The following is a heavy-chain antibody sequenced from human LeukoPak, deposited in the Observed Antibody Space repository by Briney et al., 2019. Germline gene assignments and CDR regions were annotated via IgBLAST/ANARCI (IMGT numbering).Heavy chain of an antibody. J-gene: IGHJ2*01. CDR2: IYTSGST. CDR3: ARRTGYSSSWYLGWYFDL. Sequence: SETLSLTCTVSGASINSGSYYWTWIRQPAGKGLEWIGRIYTSGSTNYNPSLKSRVTISLDTSKNHFSLKLDSVTAADTAVYYCARRTGYSSSWYLGWYFDLWGRGTLVTVSS. D-gene: IGHD6-13*01. CDR1: GASINSGSYY. V-gene: IGHV4-61*02.